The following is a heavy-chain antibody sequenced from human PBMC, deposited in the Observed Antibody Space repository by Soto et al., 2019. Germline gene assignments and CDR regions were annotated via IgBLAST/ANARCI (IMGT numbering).Heavy chain of an antibody. CDR2: ISSSSRTI. D-gene: IGHD2-15*01. Sequence: PGGSLRLSCAASGFSFSSYRMNWVRQAPGKWPEWLSYISSSSRTIYYADSVKGRFTISRDNAQNSLSLQMNSLRDEDTAIYYCARDWGYCSGGTCHYGMDVWGQGXTVTVYS. V-gene: IGHV3-48*02. CDR3: ARDWGYCSGGTCHYGMDV. J-gene: IGHJ6*02. CDR1: GFSFSSYR.